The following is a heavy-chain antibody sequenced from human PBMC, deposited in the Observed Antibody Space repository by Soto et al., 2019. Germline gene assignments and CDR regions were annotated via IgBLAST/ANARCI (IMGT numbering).Heavy chain of an antibody. J-gene: IGHJ6*03. V-gene: IGHV3-33*01. CDR1: GFTFSSYG. CDR3: ASSTYYDFWSGYSDYYMDV. Sequence: GGSLRLSCAASGFTFSSYGMHWVRQAPGKGLEWVAVIWYDGSNKYYADSVKGRFTISRDNSKNTLYLQMNSLRAEDTAVYYCASSTYYDFWSGYSDYYMDVWGKGTTVTVSS. D-gene: IGHD3-3*01. CDR2: IWYDGSNK.